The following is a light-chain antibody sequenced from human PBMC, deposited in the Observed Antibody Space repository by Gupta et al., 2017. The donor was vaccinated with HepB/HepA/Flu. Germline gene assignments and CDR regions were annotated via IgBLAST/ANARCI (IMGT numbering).Light chain of an antibody. J-gene: IGKJ2*01. CDR3: QQDNSYWT. Sequence: DIQMTQSPSTLSASVGDRVTITCRASQSISSWLAWYQQKPGKAPKLLIYKASSLESGVPSRFSGSGSGIEFTLTSSSLQPDDFANYYCQQDNSYWTFGQGTKLEIK. CDR2: KAS. V-gene: IGKV1-5*03. CDR1: QSISSW.